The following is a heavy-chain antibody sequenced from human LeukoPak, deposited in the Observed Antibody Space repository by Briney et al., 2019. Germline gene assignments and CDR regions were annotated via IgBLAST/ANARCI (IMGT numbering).Heavy chain of an antibody. V-gene: IGHV1-69*05. CDR3: ARGRSGLIVSWFDP. D-gene: IGHD6-19*01. CDR1: GGTFSSYA. Sequence: ASVKVSCKASGGTFSSYAISWVRQAPGQGLEWMGGIIPIFGTANYAQKFQGRVTITTDESTSTAYMELSSLRSEDTAVYYCARGRSGLIVSWFDPWGQGTLVTVSS. CDR2: IIPIFGTA. J-gene: IGHJ5*02.